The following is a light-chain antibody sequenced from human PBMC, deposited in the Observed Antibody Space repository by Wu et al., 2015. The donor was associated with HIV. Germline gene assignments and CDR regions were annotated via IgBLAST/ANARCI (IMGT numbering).Light chain of an antibody. V-gene: IGKV3-15*01. CDR2: GAS. CDR3: QQYDNWPQT. J-gene: IGKJ1*01. Sequence: EIVMTQSPATLSVSPGERVIFSCRASQSVSSNLAWYQQKPGQAPRLLIYGASTRATGIPARFSGGGSGTEFSLTISSLQSEDFAVYYCQQYDNWPQTFGRGTKVEIK. CDR1: QSVSSN.